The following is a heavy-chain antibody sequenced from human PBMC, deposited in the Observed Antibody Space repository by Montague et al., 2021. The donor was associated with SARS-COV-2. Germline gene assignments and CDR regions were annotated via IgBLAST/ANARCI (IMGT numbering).Heavy chain of an antibody. CDR1: GVSISTYS. J-gene: IGHJ4*02. CDR3: ARGSGHYYSPFDN. D-gene: IGHD2-15*01. Sequence: SETLSLTCTVSGVSISTYSWSWIRQPPGKALEWIGRIHYSGDTTYNPSLKSRVTMSVDTSKNQFSLKLTSVTAADTAMYYCARGSGHYYSPFDNWGQGNLVTVSS. CDR2: IHYSGDT. V-gene: IGHV4-4*07.